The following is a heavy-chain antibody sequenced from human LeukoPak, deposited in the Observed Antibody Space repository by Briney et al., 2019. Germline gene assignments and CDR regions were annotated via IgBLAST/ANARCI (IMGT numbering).Heavy chain of an antibody. D-gene: IGHD6-19*01. CDR1: GFTFSSYE. Sequence: GGSLRLSCAASGFTFSSYEMNWVRQAPGKGLERVSYISSSGSTIYYADSVKGRFTISRDNSKSTLLLQMNSLRAEDTAVYYCAKVRWDNSGWYYLDSWGQGTLVTVSS. CDR3: AKVRWDNSGWYYLDS. CDR2: ISSSGSTI. V-gene: IGHV3-48*03. J-gene: IGHJ4*02.